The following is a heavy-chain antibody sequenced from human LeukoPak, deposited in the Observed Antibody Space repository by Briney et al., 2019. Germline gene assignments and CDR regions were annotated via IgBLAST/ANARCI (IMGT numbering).Heavy chain of an antibody. D-gene: IGHD3-10*01. V-gene: IGHV4-31*03. CDR3: ASPGSGRHAFDI. J-gene: IGHJ3*02. CDR2: IYYSGST. CDR1: GGSISSGGYF. Sequence: PSETLSLTCTVSGGSISSGGYFWSWIRQHPGKGLEWIGYIYYSGSTYYNPSLKGRVTISVDTSKNQFSLRLSSVTAADTAVYYCASPGSGRHAFDIWGQGTMVTVSS.